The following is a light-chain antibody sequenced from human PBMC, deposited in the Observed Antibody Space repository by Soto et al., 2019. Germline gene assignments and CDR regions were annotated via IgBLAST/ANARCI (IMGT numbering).Light chain of an antibody. J-gene: IGLJ2*01. CDR3: AAWDDSLNGLR. Sequence: QLVLTQPPSASGTPGQRVTISCSGSSSNIGSNTVNWYQQLPGTAPKLLIYSNNQRPSGVPDRFSGSKSGTSASLAISGLQSEDEADYYCAAWDDSLNGLRFGGGTQLTVL. V-gene: IGLV1-44*01. CDR2: SNN. CDR1: SSNIGSNT.